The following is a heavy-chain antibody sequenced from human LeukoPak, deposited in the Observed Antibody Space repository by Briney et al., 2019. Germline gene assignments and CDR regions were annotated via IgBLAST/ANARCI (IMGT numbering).Heavy chain of an antibody. CDR3: ARDREYDFWSGPSDI. D-gene: IGHD3-3*01. CDR2: ISYDGSNK. Sequence: PGGSLRLSCAASGFTFSSYAMHWVRQAPGKGLEWVAVISYDGSNKYYADSVKGRFTISRDNSKNTLYLQMNSLRAEDTAVYYCARDREYDFWSGPSDIWGQGTMVTVSS. V-gene: IGHV3-30-3*01. CDR1: GFTFSSYA. J-gene: IGHJ3*02.